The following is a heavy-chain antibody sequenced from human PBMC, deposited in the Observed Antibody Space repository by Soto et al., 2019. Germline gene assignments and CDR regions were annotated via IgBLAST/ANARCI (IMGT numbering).Heavy chain of an antibody. CDR2: INPSSGGT. J-gene: IGHJ6*02. D-gene: IGHD6-19*01. Sequence: VVSEKVSCKASGYTFTGYYMHLLRQAPRQGLEWMGWINPSSGGTNYAQKFQGRVTMTRDTSISTAYMELSRLRSDDTDVYSCARVSGWPYYYYGMDVWGQGTTVTVSS. V-gene: IGHV1-2*02. CDR1: GYTFTGYY. CDR3: ARVSGWPYYYYGMDV.